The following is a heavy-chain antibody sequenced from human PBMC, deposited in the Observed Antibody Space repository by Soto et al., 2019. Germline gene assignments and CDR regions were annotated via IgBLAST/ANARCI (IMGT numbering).Heavy chain of an antibody. V-gene: IGHV3-23*01. CDR3: AKDALEIPQGGQVDY. Sequence: EVQLLESGGGLVQPGGSLRLSCTASGFTFSSYGMTWVRHAPGQGLEWVAGVRGSGGNTYYADSVKGRFTISRDNSKNTLYLQMNSLRAEDTAVYYCAKDALEIPQGGQVDYWGQGTLVTVSS. CDR2: VRGSGGNT. D-gene: IGHD1-1*01. J-gene: IGHJ4*02. CDR1: GFTFSSYG.